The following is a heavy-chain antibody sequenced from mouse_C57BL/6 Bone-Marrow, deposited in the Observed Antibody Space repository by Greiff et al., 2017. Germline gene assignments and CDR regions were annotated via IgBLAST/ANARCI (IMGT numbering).Heavy chain of an antibody. CDR2: IDPSDSYT. J-gene: IGHJ3*01. V-gene: IGHV1-69*01. CDR1: GYTFTSYW. D-gene: IGHD1-1*01. Sequence: VQLQQPGAELVMPGASVKLSCKASGYTFTSYWMHWVKQRPGQGLEWIGEIDPSDSYTNYNQKFKGKATLTVDKSSSTAYMQLSSLTSEDSAVXYCAGKSSPAWFAYWGQGTLVTVSA. CDR3: AGKSSPAWFAY.